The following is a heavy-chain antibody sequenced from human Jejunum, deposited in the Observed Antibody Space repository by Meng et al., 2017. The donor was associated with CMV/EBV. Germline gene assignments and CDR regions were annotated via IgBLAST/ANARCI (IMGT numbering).Heavy chain of an antibody. CDR2: IHDPGST. CDR3: ARGSIFVSFDS. J-gene: IGHJ4*02. V-gene: IGHV4-30-4*01. D-gene: IGHD3-3*01. Sequence: QVQLQGPGPGRAKPPQPPSFTFPVAGGSISGGDYYWSWIRQPPGKCLEWIGYIHDPGSTYYNPSLTSRVDISVGTSNNQFSLTLTSVTAADTAVYFCARGSIFVSFDSWGQGTLVTVSS. CDR1: GGSISGGDYY.